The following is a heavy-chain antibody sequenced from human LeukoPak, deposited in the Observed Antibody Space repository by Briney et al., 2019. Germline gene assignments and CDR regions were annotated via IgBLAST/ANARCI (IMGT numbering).Heavy chain of an antibody. CDR2: IKSKTDGGTT. D-gene: IGHD3-16*02. Sequence: GGSLRLSCAASGFTFSNAWMSWVRQAPGKGLEWVGRIKSKTDGGTTDYAAPVKGRFTISRDDSKNTLYLQMNSLKTEDTAVYYCTTGGLRLGELSSVFYFDYWGRGTLVTVSS. CDR1: GFTFSNAW. J-gene: IGHJ4*02. CDR3: TTGGLRLGELSSVFYFDY. V-gene: IGHV3-15*01.